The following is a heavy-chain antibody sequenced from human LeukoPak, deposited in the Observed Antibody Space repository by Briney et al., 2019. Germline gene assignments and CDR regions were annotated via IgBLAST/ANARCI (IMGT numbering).Heavy chain of an antibody. CDR3: ARVGGYNWNDGDWFDP. Sequence: ASVKVSCKASGYTFNNYGISWVRQAPGQGLEWMGWISANNDNTNYTQKFQGRVTMTTDTTTSTAYMELRSLRSDDTAVYYCARVGGYNWNDGDWFDPWGQGTLVTVSS. J-gene: IGHJ5*02. CDR1: GYTFNNYG. V-gene: IGHV1-18*01. D-gene: IGHD1-20*01. CDR2: ISANNDNT.